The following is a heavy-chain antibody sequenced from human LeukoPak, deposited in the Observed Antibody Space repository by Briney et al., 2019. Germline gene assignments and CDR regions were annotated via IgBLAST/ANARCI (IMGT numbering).Heavy chain of an antibody. CDR3: ATPGYYDSSGYYPPYLQH. V-gene: IGHV3-30-3*01. D-gene: IGHD3-22*01. CDR2: ISYDGSNK. CDR1: GFTFSSYA. J-gene: IGHJ1*01. Sequence: PGRSLRLSCAASGFTFSSYAMHWVRQAPGKGLEWVAVISYDGSNKYYADSVKGRFTISRDNSKNTLYLQMNSLRAEDTAVYYCATPGYYDSSGYYPPYLQHWGQGTLVTVSS.